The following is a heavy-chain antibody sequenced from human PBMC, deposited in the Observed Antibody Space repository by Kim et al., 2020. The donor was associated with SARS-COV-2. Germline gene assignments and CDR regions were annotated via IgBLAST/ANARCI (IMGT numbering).Heavy chain of an antibody. D-gene: IGHD6-13*01. J-gene: IGHJ4*02. V-gene: IGHV5-51*01. CDR3: ARHEQLVAAFDY. Sequence: RYSPSFQGQVPISADKSISTAYLQWSSLKASDTAMYYCARHEQLVAAFDYWGQGTLVTVSS.